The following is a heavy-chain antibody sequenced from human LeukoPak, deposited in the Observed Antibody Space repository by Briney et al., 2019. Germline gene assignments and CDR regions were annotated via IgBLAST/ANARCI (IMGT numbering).Heavy chain of an antibody. D-gene: IGHD2-15*01. V-gene: IGHV1-8*01. J-gene: IGHJ6*02. CDR1: GYTFTSYD. CDR3: ARGYHCSGGSCYSNYYYGMDV. CDR2: MNPNSGNT. Sequence: GASVKVSCKASGYTFTSYDINWVRQATGQGLEWMGCMNPNSGNTGYAQKFQGRVTMTRNTSISTAYMELSSLRSEDTAVYYCARGYHCSGGSCYSNYYYGMDVWGQGTTVTVSS.